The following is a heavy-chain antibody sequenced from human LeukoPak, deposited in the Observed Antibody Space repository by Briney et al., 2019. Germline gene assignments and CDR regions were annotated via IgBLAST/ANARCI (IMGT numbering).Heavy chain of an antibody. Sequence: GESLRLSCAASGFTVRSNYMSWVRQAPGKGLEWVSVISSGGSTYFSDSVTGRFTISRDSSKNTLYLQMKSLRAEDTALYYCSRDRMVTKSFDYWGQGTLVTVSS. CDR3: SRDRMVTKSFDY. CDR2: ISSGGST. D-gene: IGHD5-24*01. J-gene: IGHJ4*02. CDR1: GFTVRSNY. V-gene: IGHV3-66*01.